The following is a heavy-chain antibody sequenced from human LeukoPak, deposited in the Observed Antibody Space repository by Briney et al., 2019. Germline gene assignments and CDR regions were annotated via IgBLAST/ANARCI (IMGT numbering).Heavy chain of an antibody. D-gene: IGHD6-19*01. V-gene: IGHV3-23*01. CDR2: ISGSGRST. Sequence: GGSLRLSCAASGFTFKSYAMSWIRQAPGKRLEWVSTISGSGRSTYYANSVKGRFTISRDNSKNTLNLQMNSLRAEDTAVYYCATLYSSGWYSTVGDYWGQGTLVTVSS. CDR3: ATLYSSGWYSTVGDY. CDR1: GFTFKSYA. J-gene: IGHJ4*02.